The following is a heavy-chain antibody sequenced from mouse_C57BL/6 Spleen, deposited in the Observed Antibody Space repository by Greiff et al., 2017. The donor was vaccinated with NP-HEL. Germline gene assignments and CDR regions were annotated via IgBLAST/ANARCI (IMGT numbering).Heavy chain of an antibody. D-gene: IGHD2-4*01. J-gene: IGHJ3*01. CDR3: ARTGYDYDEGFAY. CDR1: GFSLTSYG. V-gene: IGHV2-2*01. Sequence: VQGVESGPGLVQPSQSLSITCTVSGFSLTSYGVHWVRQSPGKGLEWLGVIWSGGSTDYNAAFISRLSISKDNSKSQVFFKMNSLQADDTAIYYCARTGYDYDEGFAYWGQGTLVTVSA. CDR2: IWSGGST.